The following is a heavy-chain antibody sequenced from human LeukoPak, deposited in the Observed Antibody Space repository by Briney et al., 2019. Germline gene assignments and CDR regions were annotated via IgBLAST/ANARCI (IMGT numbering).Heavy chain of an antibody. J-gene: IGHJ4*02. Sequence: SQTLSLTCTVSGGSMSSGGDYWTWIREHPGEGLEWIGYIPPRGNTHHNPSLKTRLTISLDTSKSQFSLQLNSAAAADTAVYYCARGPSFGSSSRFDSWGQGTLVTVSS. V-gene: IGHV4-31*03. D-gene: IGHD6-6*01. CDR1: GGSMSSGGDY. CDR2: IPPRGNT. CDR3: ARGPSFGSSSRFDS.